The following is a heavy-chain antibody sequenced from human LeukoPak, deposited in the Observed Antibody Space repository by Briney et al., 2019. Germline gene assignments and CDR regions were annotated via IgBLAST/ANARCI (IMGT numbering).Heavy chain of an antibody. D-gene: IGHD2-2*01. CDR2: ICGGGNGT. J-gene: IGHJ3*02. V-gene: IGHV3-23*01. Sequence: GGSLRLSRAASGFTFSRYGMHWVRQAPGKGLEWVAGICGGGNGTYYADSVKGRFTISRDNSKNTLYLQMNSLRAEDTAVYYCAKRVSAAATGRAFDIWGQGTMVTVSS. CDR3: AKRVSAAATGRAFDI. CDR1: GFTFSRYG.